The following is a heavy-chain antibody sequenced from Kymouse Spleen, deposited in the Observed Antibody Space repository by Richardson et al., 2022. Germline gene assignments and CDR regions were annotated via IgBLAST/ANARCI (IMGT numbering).Heavy chain of an antibody. CDR1: GGSFSGYY. J-gene: IGHJ5*02. V-gene: IGHV4-34*01. D-gene: IGHD3-10*01. Sequence: QVQLQQWGAGLLKPSETLSLTCAVYGGSFSGYYWSWIRQPPGKGLEWIGEINHSGSTNYNPSLKSRVTISVDTSKNQFSLKLSSVTAADTAVYYCARGDYYGSGSYYKTHNWFDPWGQGTLVTVSS. CDR3: ARGDYYGSGSYYKTHNWFDP. CDR2: INHSGST.